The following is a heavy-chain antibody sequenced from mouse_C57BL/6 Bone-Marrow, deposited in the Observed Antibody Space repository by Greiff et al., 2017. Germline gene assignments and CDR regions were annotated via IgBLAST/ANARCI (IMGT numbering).Heavy chain of an antibody. Sequence: VQWVESGPELVKPGASVKISCKASGYAFSSSWMNWVKQRPGKGLEWIGRIYPGDGDTNYNGKFKGKATLTADKSSSTAYMQLSSLTSEDSAVYFCARSDYYGNYGFAYWGQGTLVTVSA. CDR1: GYAFSSSW. J-gene: IGHJ3*01. CDR3: ARSDYYGNYGFAY. CDR2: IYPGDGDT. V-gene: IGHV1-82*01. D-gene: IGHD2-1*01.